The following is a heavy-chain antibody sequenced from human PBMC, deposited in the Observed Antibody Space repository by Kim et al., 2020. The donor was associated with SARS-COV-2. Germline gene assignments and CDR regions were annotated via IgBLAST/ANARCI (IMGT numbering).Heavy chain of an antibody. CDR1: GGSISSYY. CDR2: SYYSWST. D-gene: IGHD6-6*01. Sequence: SETLSLTCTVSGGSISSYYWSWSRQPPGKGLEWIGYSYYSWSTNYNPSLKSRVTISVDTSKNQFSLKLSSVTAADTAVYYCARLPMEQLVGTFYYYGMDVWGQGTTVTVSS. CDR3: ARLPMEQLVGTFYYYGMDV. J-gene: IGHJ6*02. V-gene: IGHV4-59*08.